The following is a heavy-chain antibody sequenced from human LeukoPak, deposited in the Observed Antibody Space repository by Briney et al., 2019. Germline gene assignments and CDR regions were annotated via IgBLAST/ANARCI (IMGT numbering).Heavy chain of an antibody. CDR3: ASWALDQRHFDY. V-gene: IGHV4-39*01. CDR2: IYYSGST. Sequence: SETLSLTCTVSGGSISGSSYFWGWIRQPPGKGLEWIGSIYYSGSTYYNPSLKSRVTISVDTSKNQFSLKLSSVTAADTAVYYCASWALDQRHFDYWGQGTLVTVSS. D-gene: IGHD3-3*01. J-gene: IGHJ4*02. CDR1: GGSISGSSYF.